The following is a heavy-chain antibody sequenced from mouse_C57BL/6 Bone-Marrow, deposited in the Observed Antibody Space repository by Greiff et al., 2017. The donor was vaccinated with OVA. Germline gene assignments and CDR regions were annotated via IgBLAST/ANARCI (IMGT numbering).Heavy chain of an antibody. CDR2: INPNNGGT. CDR3: ARAPPHYYGSSLLDY. D-gene: IGHD1-1*01. CDR1: GYTFADYN. Sequence: EVQLQQSGPELVKPGASVKIPCKASGYTFADYNMDWVKQSHGKSLEWIGDINPNNGGTIYNQKFKGKATLTVDKSSSTAYMELRSLTSEDTAVYYCARAPPHYYGSSLLDYWGQGTTLTVAS. V-gene: IGHV1-18*01. J-gene: IGHJ2*01.